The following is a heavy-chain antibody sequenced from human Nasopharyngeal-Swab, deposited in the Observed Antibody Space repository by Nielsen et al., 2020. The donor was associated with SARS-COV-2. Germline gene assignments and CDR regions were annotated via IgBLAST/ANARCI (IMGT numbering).Heavy chain of an antibody. J-gene: IGHJ4*02. V-gene: IGHV3-66*01. Sequence: GESLKISCAASGFTVSSNYMSWVRQAPGKGLEWVSVIYSGGSTYYADSVKGRFTISRDNSKNTLYLQMNSLRAEDTAVYYCASSGEQQLVPDYWGQGTLDTVSS. CDR3: ASSGEQQLVPDY. CDR2: IYSGGST. CDR1: GFTVSSNY. D-gene: IGHD6-13*01.